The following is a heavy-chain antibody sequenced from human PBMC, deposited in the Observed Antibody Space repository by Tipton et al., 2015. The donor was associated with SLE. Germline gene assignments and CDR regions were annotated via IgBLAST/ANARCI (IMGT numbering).Heavy chain of an antibody. CDR2: IYYSGST. J-gene: IGHJ4*02. V-gene: IGHV4-39*07. D-gene: IGHD6-13*01. Sequence: TLSLTCTVSGGSISSSSYYWGWFRQPPGKGLEWIGSIYYSGSTYYNPSLKSRVTISVDTSKNQFSLKLSSVTAADTAVYYCARPVAAAAHHFDYWGPGNAGHRLL. CDR3: ARPVAAAAHHFDY. CDR1: GGSISSSSYY.